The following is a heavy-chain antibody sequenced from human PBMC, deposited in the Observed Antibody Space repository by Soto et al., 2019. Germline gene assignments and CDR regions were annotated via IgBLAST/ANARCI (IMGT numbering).Heavy chain of an antibody. J-gene: IGHJ3*02. CDR2: FDPEDGET. CDR3: ATGVGAVALDI. Sequence: GASVELSCRGSGCRVSSYDIDWVGQAPRKGLEWMGGFDPEDGETIYAQKFQGRVTMTEETSTDTAYMELSSLRSEDTVVYYCATGVGAVALDIWGQGTMVTISS. V-gene: IGHV1-24*01. D-gene: IGHD1-26*01. CDR1: GCRVSSYD.